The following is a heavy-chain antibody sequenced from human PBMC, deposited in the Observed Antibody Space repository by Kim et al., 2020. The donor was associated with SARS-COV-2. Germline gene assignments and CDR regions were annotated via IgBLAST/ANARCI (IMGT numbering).Heavy chain of an antibody. J-gene: IGHJ5*02. CDR1: GGSISSSSYY. Sequence: SETLSLTCTVSGGSISSSSYYWGWIRQPPGKGLEWIGSIYYSGSNYYNPSLKSRVTISVDTSKNQFSLKLSSVTAADTAVYYCASYPHYDLWSGFYRRWFDPWGQGTLVTVSS. D-gene: IGHD3-3*01. CDR2: IYYSGSN. V-gene: IGHV4-39*01. CDR3: ASYPHYDLWSGFYRRWFDP.